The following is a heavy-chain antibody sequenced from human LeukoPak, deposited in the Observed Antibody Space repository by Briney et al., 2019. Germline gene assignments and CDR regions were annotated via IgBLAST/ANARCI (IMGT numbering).Heavy chain of an antibody. CDR2: INHSGST. CDR1: DGSFSGYY. V-gene: IGHV4-34*01. Sequence: PSEPLSLTCAVYDGSFSGYYWSWIRQPPGKGLEWIGEINHSGSTTYTPSLKSRVTISVATSQNQFSLKLSSATAARTAVCYTARVSGYYGSGSSPWGQGTLVTVSS. CDR3: ARVSGYYGSGSSP. D-gene: IGHD3-10*01. J-gene: IGHJ5*02.